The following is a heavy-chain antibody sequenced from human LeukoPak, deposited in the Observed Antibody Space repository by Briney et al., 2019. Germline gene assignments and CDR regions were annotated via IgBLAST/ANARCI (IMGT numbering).Heavy chain of an antibody. V-gene: IGHV3-30*02. J-gene: IGHJ4*02. CDR1: GFTFSSYG. Sequence: SGGSLRLSCAASGFTFSSYGMHWVRQAPGKGLEWVAFIRYDGSNKYYADSVKGRFTISRDNSKNTLYLQMNSLRAEDTAVYYCAKEAVAYYYDSRDYWGQGTLVTVSS. D-gene: IGHD3-22*01. CDR2: IRYDGSNK. CDR3: AKEAVAYYYDSRDY.